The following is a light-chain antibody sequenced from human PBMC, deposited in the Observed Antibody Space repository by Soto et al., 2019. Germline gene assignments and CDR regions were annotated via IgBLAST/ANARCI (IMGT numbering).Light chain of an antibody. CDR2: DAS. Sequence: DIQMTQSPSTLSASVGDRVTITCRARQSISSWLAWYQQKPGKAPKLLIYDASSLESGVPSRFSGSGSGTEFTLTISCLQPGDFATYYCQQYSSFYSFGQGTKLEIK. CDR3: QQYSSFYS. J-gene: IGKJ2*03. CDR1: QSISSW. V-gene: IGKV1-5*01.